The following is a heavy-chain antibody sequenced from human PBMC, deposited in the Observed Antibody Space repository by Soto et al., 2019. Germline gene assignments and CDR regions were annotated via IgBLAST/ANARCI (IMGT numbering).Heavy chain of an antibody. Sequence: QVQLQESGPGLVKPSQTLSLTCTVSGGSISSGGYYWSWIRQHPGKGLEWIGYIYYSGSTYYNPSLKRRVTISVDTSKKQFSLKLSSVPAADTAVYYCARGSGFSQLLTDAFDIWGHGTMVTVSS. CDR3: ARGSGFSQLLTDAFDI. CDR1: GGSISSGGYY. V-gene: IGHV4-31*03. CDR2: IYYSGST. D-gene: IGHD2-2*01. J-gene: IGHJ3*02.